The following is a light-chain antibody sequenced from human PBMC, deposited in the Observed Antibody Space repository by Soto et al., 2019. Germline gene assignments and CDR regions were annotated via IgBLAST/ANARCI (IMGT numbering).Light chain of an antibody. Sequence: LTQPASVSGSPGQSITISCTGTSSDVGGYNYVSWYQQHPGKAPKLMIYEVSNRPSGVSNRFSGSKSGNTASLTISGLQAEDEADYYCSSYTSSSTLGVFGTGTKVTVL. CDR1: SSDVGGYNY. V-gene: IGLV2-14*01. CDR2: EVS. CDR3: SSYTSSSTLGV. J-gene: IGLJ1*01.